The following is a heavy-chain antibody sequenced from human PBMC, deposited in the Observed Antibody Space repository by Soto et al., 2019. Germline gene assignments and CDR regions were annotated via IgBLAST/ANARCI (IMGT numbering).Heavy chain of an antibody. CDR1: GFSFTNAW. CDR3: TTLTNIRVLLAY. CDR2: IKSKTDGGTT. V-gene: IGHV3-15*07. Sequence: GGSLRLSCAAPGFSFTNAWMNWVRQAPGKGLEWVARIKSKTDGGTTDYAAPVKGRFTISRDDSKNTLYLQMNSLKTEDTAVYYCTTLTNIRVLLAYWGPGTPVTVSS. D-gene: IGHD2-15*01. J-gene: IGHJ4*02.